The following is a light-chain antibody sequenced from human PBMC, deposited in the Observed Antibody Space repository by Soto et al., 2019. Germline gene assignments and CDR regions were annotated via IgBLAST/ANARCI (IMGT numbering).Light chain of an antibody. J-gene: IGKJ3*01. Sequence: DIQMTQSPSSLSSSVGDRVTITCRASQAIGNYLAWYQQKPAKVPTLLIYAASTLRSGVPSRFSGSGAGTDFTLTINSLQPEDDATDYCQKYTSTLLTFGHGTKVDIK. CDR1: QAIGNY. V-gene: IGKV1-27*01. CDR2: AAS. CDR3: QKYTSTLLT.